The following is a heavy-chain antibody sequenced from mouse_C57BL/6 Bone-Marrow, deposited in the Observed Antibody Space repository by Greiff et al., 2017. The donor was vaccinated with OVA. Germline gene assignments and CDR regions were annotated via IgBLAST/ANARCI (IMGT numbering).Heavy chain of an antibody. Sequence: QVQLQQSGAELARPGASVKLSCKASGYTFPSSGISWVKQRTGQGLEWIGELYPSSGNTYYNEKFKGKATLTADNSSSTAYMELRSLTSEGSAVYFCAIDYGSSWYYVDYWGQGTTLTVSS. D-gene: IGHD1-1*01. CDR3: AIDYGSSWYYVDY. J-gene: IGHJ2*01. CDR1: GYTFPSSG. CDR2: LYPSSGNT. V-gene: IGHV1-81*01.